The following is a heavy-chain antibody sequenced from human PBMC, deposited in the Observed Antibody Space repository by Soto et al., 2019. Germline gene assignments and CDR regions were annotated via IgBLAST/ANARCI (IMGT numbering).Heavy chain of an antibody. CDR3: ARLVFFSQCVGHHYRMYF. CDR2: IIPIFGTA. D-gene: IGHD1-26*01. Sequence: GASVKVSCKASGGTFSSYAISWVRQAPGQGLEWMGGIIPIFGTANYAQKFQGRVTITADESTSTAYMELSSLRSEDTAVYYCARLVFFSQCVGHHYRMYFWGQGSTVPGS. CDR1: GGTFSSYA. J-gene: IGHJ6*02. V-gene: IGHV1-69*13.